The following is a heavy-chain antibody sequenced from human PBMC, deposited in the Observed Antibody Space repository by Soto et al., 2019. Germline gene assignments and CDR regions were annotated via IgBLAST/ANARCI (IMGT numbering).Heavy chain of an antibody. V-gene: IGHV4-30-4*01. D-gene: IGHD6-19*01. CDR2: IYYSGST. J-gene: IGHJ3*02. CDR3: ARAGSGWYHDAFDI. CDR1: GGSISSGDHS. Sequence: QVQLQESGPGLVKPSQTLSLTCTVSGGSISSGDHSWSLIRQPPGKGLEWTGYIYYSGSTYYNPSLKSRVTISIDTSKNQLSLKLSSVTAADTAVYYCARAGSGWYHDAFDIWGQGTMVTVSS.